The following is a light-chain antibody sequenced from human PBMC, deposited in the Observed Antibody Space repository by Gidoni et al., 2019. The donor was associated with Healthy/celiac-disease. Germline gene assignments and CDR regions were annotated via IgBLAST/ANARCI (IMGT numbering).Light chain of an antibody. CDR3: GTWDSSLSAL. V-gene: IGLV1-51*01. CDR2: DNN. CDR1: STNIGNNY. J-gene: IGLJ2*01. Sequence: QSVLTQPPSVSAAPGQQVTISCSGSSTNIGNNYVSWYQQLPGTAPKLLIYDNNNRPSGIPDRFSGSKSGTSATLGITGLQTGDEADYYCGTWDSSLSALFGGGTKLTVL.